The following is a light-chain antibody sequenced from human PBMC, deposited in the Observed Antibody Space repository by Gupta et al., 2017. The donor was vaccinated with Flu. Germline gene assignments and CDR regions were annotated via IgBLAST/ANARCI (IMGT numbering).Light chain of an antibody. CDR2: RAF. Sequence: VGDTVTITCRASQSISDWLAWYQQIPGKAPKLLIYRAFTLEGGVPSWFSGSGSGTEFSLTISSLQPDDIATYYCQQYSAWWTLGQGTKVEIK. J-gene: IGKJ1*01. CDR1: QSISDW. CDR3: QQYSAWWT. V-gene: IGKV1-5*03.